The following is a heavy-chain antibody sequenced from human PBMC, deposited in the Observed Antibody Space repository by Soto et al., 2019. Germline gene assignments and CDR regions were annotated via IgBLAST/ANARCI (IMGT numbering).Heavy chain of an antibody. CDR3: AKRYNWNDGAFDI. J-gene: IGHJ3*02. CDR1: GFTFSSYA. CDR2: ISGSGGST. V-gene: IGHV3-23*01. Sequence: EGQLLESGGGLVQPGGSLRLSCAASGFTFSSYAMSWVRQAPGKGLEWVSAISGSGGSTYYADSVKGRFTISRDNSKNALYLQMNCLRAEDTAVYYCAKRYNWNDGAFDIWGQGTMVTVSS. D-gene: IGHD1-20*01.